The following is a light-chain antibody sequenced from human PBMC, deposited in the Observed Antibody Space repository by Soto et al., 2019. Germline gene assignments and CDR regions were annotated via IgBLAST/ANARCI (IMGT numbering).Light chain of an antibody. J-gene: IGLJ3*02. CDR3: CSYATGGTLV. CDR2: EVA. V-gene: IGLV2-23*02. Sequence: ALTQPASVSGSPGQSITIPCIGSSTDIESYNFVSWYQIHPGKAPKLIIFEVANRPSDVFFRFSGSKSGNTASLTISSLQAEDEADYHCCSYATGGTLVFGGGTKVTVL. CDR1: STDIESYNF.